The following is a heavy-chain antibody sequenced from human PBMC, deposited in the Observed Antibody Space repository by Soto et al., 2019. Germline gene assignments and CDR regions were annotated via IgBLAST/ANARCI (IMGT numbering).Heavy chain of an antibody. CDR1: GYTFTSYG. CDR2: ISAYNGNT. Sequence: EASVKVSCKASGYTFTSYGISWVRQAPGQGLEWMGWISAYNGNTNYAQKLQGRVTMTTHTSTSTAYMELRSLRSDDTAVYYCARGSIAVVPADLRASFYFDYWGQGTLVTVSS. V-gene: IGHV1-18*04. D-gene: IGHD2-2*01. CDR3: ARGSIAVVPADLRASFYFDY. J-gene: IGHJ4*02.